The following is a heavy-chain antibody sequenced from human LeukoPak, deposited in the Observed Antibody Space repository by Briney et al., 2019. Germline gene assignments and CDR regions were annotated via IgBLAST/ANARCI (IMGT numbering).Heavy chain of an antibody. Sequence: PGGSLRLSCAASGFSFNSDWMDWVRQAPGKGLEWVANIKHDGSEKNCLDSVKGRFTISRDNAQNSLYLQMNGLRVEDSAVYYCVSFYETYWGRGTLVTVSS. V-gene: IGHV3-7*01. D-gene: IGHD2/OR15-2a*01. J-gene: IGHJ4*02. CDR2: IKHDGSEK. CDR3: VSFYETY. CDR1: GFSFNSDW.